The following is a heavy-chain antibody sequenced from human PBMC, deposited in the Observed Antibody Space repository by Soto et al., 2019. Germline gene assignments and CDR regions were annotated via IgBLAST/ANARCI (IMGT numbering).Heavy chain of an antibody. Sequence: GPTLLNPTQTLTLTCTFSGFSLSTSGVHVGWIRQPPGKALEWLGLIYWDDDKRYSPFLKSRLIITKDTSKDQVVLTLTNVDPVDTATYYCEHPGNKAAAGYYFDYWGQGILVTVSS. CDR3: EHPGNKAAAGYYFDY. CDR1: GFSLSTSGVH. V-gene: IGHV2-5*02. D-gene: IGHD6-13*01. CDR2: IYWDDDK. J-gene: IGHJ4*02.